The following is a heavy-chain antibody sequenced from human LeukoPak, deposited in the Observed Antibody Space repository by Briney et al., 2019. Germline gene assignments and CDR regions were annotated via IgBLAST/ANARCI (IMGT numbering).Heavy chain of an antibody. D-gene: IGHD6-13*01. CDR2: INHSGST. CDR3: ARGAAATY. J-gene: IGHJ4*02. V-gene: IGHV4-34*01. CDR1: GGSFSGYY. Sequence: SETLSLTCAVYGGSFSGYYWSWIRQPPGKGLEWIGEINHSGSTNYNPSLKSRVTISVDTSKNQFSLKLSSVTAADTAVYYCARGAAATYWGQGTLVTVSS.